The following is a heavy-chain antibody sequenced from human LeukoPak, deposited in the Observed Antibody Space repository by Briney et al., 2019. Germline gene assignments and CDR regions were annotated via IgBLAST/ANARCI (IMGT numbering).Heavy chain of an antibody. J-gene: IGHJ4*02. CDR1: GFTFSAFS. V-gene: IGHV3-23*01. CDR2: LTGGGGGT. CDR3: AKDKGAVTGTFDY. D-gene: IGHD1-14*01. Sequence: GGSLRLSCAASGFTFSAFSMTWVRQAPGKGLEWVSGLTGGGGGTSYADSVKGRFTISRDNSKNTLYLQMNSLRAEDTAVYYCAKDKGAVTGTFDYWGQGTLVTVSS.